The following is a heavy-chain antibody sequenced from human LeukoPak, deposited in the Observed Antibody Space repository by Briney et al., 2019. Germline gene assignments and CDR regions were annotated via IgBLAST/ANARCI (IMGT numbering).Heavy chain of an antibody. V-gene: IGHV1-18*01. D-gene: IGHD1-1*01. CDR1: GYTFTSYG. CDR3: ARDPKMSWNAATGAFDI. J-gene: IGHJ3*02. Sequence: GASVKASCKASGYTFTSYGISWVRQAPGQGLEWMGWISAYNGNTNYAQKLQGRVTMTTDTSTSTAYMELRSLRSDDTAVYYCARDPKMSWNAATGAFDIWGQGTMVTVSS. CDR2: ISAYNGNT.